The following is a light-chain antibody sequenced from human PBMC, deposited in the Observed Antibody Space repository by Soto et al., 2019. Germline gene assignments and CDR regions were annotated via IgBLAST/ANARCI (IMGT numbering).Light chain of an antibody. V-gene: IGKV3-15*01. CDR2: GAS. J-gene: IGKJ1*01. Sequence: EIVMTQSPATLSVSPGERATLSCRASQSVSSNLAWYQQKPGQAPRLLIYGASTRATGMPARFSGSGSGTEFTLTISSLQSEDFAVYYCQQYNDWGTFGQGTKVEIK. CDR1: QSVSSN. CDR3: QQYNDWGT.